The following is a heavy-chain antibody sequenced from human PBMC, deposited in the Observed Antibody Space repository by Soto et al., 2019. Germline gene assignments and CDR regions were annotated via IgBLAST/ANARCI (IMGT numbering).Heavy chain of an antibody. D-gene: IGHD6-13*01. CDR3: ARDPAAAGSSFDY. V-gene: IGHV1-69*13. CDR2: IIPIFGTA. Sequence: SVKVSCKASGGTFSSYAISWVRQAPGQGLEWMGGIIPIFGTANYAQKFQGRVTITADESTSTAYMELGSLRSEDTAVYYCARDPAAAGSSFDYWGQGTLVTVSS. J-gene: IGHJ4*02. CDR1: GGTFSSYA.